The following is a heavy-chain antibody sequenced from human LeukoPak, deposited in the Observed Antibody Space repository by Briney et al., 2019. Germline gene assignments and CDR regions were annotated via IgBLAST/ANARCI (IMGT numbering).Heavy chain of an antibody. Sequence: GGSLRLSCAASGFTFSIYWMSWVRQATGKGLEWVANIKQDGSEKYYVDSVKGRFTISRDNAKNSLYLQMNSLRAEDTAVYYCARDEFGGASFEPWGQGTLVTVSS. CDR2: IKQDGSEK. CDR1: GFTFSIYW. CDR3: ARDEFGGASFEP. V-gene: IGHV3-7*01. J-gene: IGHJ5*02. D-gene: IGHD3-16*01.